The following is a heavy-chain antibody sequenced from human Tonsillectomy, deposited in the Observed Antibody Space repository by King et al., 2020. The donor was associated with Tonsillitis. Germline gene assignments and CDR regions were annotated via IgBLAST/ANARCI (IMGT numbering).Heavy chain of an antibody. Sequence: VQLVESGGGLVQPGGSLRLACAASGFTFSNYWMGWVRQAPGKGLEWVANIKRDGSEKPYVDSVKGRFTISRDNAKNSLFLQMNSLRAEDTAVYYCTRDSLAETRDQSRYWGQGTLVTVSS. V-gene: IGHV3-7*01. D-gene: IGHD1-14*01. J-gene: IGHJ4*02. CDR1: GFTFSNYW. CDR3: TRDSLAETRDQSRY. CDR2: IKRDGSEK.